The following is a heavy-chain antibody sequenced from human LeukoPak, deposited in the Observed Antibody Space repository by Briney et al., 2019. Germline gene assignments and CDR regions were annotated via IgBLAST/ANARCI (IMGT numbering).Heavy chain of an antibody. D-gene: IGHD3/OR15-3a*01. J-gene: IGHJ4*02. V-gene: IGHV4-39*01. CDR2: IYYSGST. CDR3: ATMDFYFYY. CDR1: GGSISSSSYY. Sequence: PSETLSLTCTVSGGSISSSSYYWRWIRQPPGKGLEWIGSIYYSGSTYYNPSLKSRVTISVDTSKNQCSLKLSSVTAADTAVYYCATMDFYFYYWGQGTLVTVSS.